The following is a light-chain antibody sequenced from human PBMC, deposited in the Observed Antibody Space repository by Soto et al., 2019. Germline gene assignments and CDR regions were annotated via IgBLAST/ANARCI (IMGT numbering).Light chain of an antibody. CDR3: QQSYHSFRT. V-gene: IGKV1-39*01. Sequence: DVQMTQSPSSLSASVGDRVTITCRASQSIDMYLTWDQQKPGKAPKLLIYGASTLQSGVPSRFSGSGSGTDFTLTINSLQPEDFATYYCQQSYHSFRTVGQGTKPEIK. CDR2: GAS. CDR1: QSIDMY. J-gene: IGKJ2*01.